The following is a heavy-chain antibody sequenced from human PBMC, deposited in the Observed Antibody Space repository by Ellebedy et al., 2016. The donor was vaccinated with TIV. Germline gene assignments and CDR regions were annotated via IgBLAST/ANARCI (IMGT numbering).Heavy chain of an antibody. CDR1: GYTFTGNY. D-gene: IGHD3-22*01. CDR3: AREGQIYDSSAIISISFDY. V-gene: IGHV1-2*02. CDR2: INPNSGAT. Sequence: ASVKVSCKASGYTFTGNYMHWVRQAPGQGLEWMGWINPNSGATNYAQKFQGRVTMTRDTSISTAYMELSRLRSDDTAVYYCAREGQIYDSSAIISISFDYWGQGTLVTVSS. J-gene: IGHJ4*02.